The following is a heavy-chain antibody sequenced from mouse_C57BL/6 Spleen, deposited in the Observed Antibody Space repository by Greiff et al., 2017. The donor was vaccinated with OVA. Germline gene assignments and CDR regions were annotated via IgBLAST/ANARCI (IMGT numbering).Heavy chain of an antibody. J-gene: IGHJ2*01. CDR3: ARNSLTGTGDYFDY. V-gene: IGHV2-2*01. Sequence: VQLQESGPGLVQPSQSLSITCTVSGFSLTSYGVHWVRQSPGKGLEWLGVIWSGGSTDYNAAFISRLSISKDNSKSQVFFKMNSLQADDTAIYYCARNSLTGTGDYFDYWGQGTTLTVSS. CDR1: GFSLTSYG. CDR2: IWSGGST. D-gene: IGHD4-1*01.